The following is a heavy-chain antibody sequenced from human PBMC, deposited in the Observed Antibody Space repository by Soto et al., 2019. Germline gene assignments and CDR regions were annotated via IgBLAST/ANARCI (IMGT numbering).Heavy chain of an antibody. J-gene: IGHJ5*02. D-gene: IGHD6-13*01. V-gene: IGHV3-33*01. CDR3: AREGGDSSSWGFGWFDP. Sequence: QVQLVESGGGVVQPGRSLRLSCAASGFTFSSYGMHWVRQAPGKGLEWVAVIWYDGSNKYYADSVKGRFTISRDNSKNTLYLQMNSLRAEDRAVYYCAREGGDSSSWGFGWFDPWGQGTLVTVSS. CDR1: GFTFSSYG. CDR2: IWYDGSNK.